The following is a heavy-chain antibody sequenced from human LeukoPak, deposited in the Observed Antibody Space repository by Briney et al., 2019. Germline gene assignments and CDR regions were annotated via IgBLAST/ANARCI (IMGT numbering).Heavy chain of an antibody. CDR1: GFTFSSYA. J-gene: IGHJ6*02. Sequence: GRSLRLSCAASGFTFSSYAMHWVRQAPGKGLEWVAVISYDGSNKYYADSVKGRFTISGDNSKNTLYLQMNSLRAEDTAVYYCARVAYCGGDCYLRKASYYYYGMDVWGQGTTVTVSS. CDR3: ARVAYCGGDCYLRKASYYYYGMDV. D-gene: IGHD2-21*02. V-gene: IGHV3-30-3*01. CDR2: ISYDGSNK.